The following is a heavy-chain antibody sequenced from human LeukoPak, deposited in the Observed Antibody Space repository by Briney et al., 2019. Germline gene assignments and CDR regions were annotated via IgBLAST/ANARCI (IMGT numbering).Heavy chain of an antibody. CDR2: IYSGGAT. Sequence: GGSLRLSCAASGFIVSNYYMSWVRQAPGKGLECVSVIYSGGATYNADSVKGRFTISRDNSKNTLYLQMSSLRTEDTAVYYCVKDPGYSSSWYFDYWGQGTLVTVSS. V-gene: IGHV3-53*05. J-gene: IGHJ4*02. D-gene: IGHD6-13*01. CDR3: VKDPGYSSSWYFDY. CDR1: GFIVSNYY.